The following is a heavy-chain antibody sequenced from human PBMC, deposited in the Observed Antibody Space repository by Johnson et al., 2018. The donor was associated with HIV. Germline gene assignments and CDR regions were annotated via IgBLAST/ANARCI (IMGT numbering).Heavy chain of an antibody. CDR3: GRDINYSNYVTDAFDI. CDR1: GFTFSSYG. CDR2: ISYDGSNK. V-gene: IGHV3-30*03. D-gene: IGHD4-11*01. Sequence: QVQLVESGGGVVQPGRSLRLSCAASGFTFSSYGMNWVRQAPGKGLEWVAVISYDGSNKYYADSVKGRFTISRDSSKNTLYLQMNSLRAEDTAVYYCGRDINYSNYVTDAFDIWGQGTVVTVSS. J-gene: IGHJ3*02.